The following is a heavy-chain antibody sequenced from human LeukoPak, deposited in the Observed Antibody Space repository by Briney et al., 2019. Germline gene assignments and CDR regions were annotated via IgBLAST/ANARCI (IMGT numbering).Heavy chain of an antibody. CDR3: AREKRQLWTDYYYYMDV. V-gene: IGHV4-34*01. CDR1: GGSFSGYY. Sequence: SETLSLTCAVYGGSFSGYYWSWIRQPPGKGLEWIGEINHSGSTNYNPSLKSRVTISVDTSKNQFSLKLSSVTAADTAVYYCAREKRQLWTDYYYYMDVWGKGTTVTVSS. J-gene: IGHJ6*03. CDR2: INHSGST. D-gene: IGHD5-18*01.